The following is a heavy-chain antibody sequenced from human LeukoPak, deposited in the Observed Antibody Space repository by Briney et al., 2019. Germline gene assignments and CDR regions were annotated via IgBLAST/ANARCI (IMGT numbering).Heavy chain of an antibody. CDR3: ARRRSVAGTEFDY. Sequence: GESLKISCKGSGXSFTSYWIGWVRQMPGKGLEWMGIIYPGDSDTRYSPSFQGQVTISADKSISTAYLQWSSLKASDTAMYYCARRRSVAGTEFDYWGQGTLVAVSS. J-gene: IGHJ4*02. CDR2: IYPGDSDT. D-gene: IGHD6-19*01. V-gene: IGHV5-51*01. CDR1: GXSFTSYW.